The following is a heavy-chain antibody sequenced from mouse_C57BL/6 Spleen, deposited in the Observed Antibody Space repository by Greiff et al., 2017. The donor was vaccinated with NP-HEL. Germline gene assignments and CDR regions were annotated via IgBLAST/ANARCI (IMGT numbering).Heavy chain of an antibody. D-gene: IGHD5-1*01. V-gene: IGHV5-15*01. CDR1: GFTFSDYG. CDR3: ARLSVPYAMDY. J-gene: IGHJ4*01. Sequence: EVKLVESGGGLVQPGGSLKLSCAASGFTFSDYGMAWVRQAPRKGPEWVAFISNLAYSIYYADTVTGRFTISRENAKNTLYLEMSSLRSEDTAMYYCARLSVPYAMDYWGQGTSVTVSS. CDR2: ISNLAYSI.